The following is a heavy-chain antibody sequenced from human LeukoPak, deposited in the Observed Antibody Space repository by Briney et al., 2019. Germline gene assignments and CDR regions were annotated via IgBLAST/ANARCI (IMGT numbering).Heavy chain of an antibody. CDR1: GGSISSSSYY. CDR2: IYYSGST. V-gene: IGHV4-39*07. Sequence: PSETLSLTCTVSGGSISSSSYYWGWIRQPPGKGLEWIGSIYYSGSTYYNPSLKSRVTISVDTSKNQFSLKLSSVTAADTAVYYCARDHYGANDYWGQGTLVTVSS. CDR3: ARDHYGANDY. D-gene: IGHD4-17*01. J-gene: IGHJ4*02.